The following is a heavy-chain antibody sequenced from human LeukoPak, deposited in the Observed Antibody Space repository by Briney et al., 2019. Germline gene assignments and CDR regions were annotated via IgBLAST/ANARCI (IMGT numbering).Heavy chain of an antibody. CDR2: ISWNSGSI. V-gene: IGHV3-9*01. Sequence: GGSLRLSCAASGFTFDDYAMHWVRQAPGKGLEWVSGISWNSGSIGYADSVKGRFTTSRDNAKNSLYLQMNSLRAEDTAVYYCARVSNSGFLEWSIDYGMDVWGQGTTVTVSS. J-gene: IGHJ6*02. D-gene: IGHD3-3*01. CDR1: GFTFDDYA. CDR3: ARVSNSGFLEWSIDYGMDV.